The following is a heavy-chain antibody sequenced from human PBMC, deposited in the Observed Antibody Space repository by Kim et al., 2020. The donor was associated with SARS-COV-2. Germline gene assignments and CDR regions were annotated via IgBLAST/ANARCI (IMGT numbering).Heavy chain of an antibody. CDR1: GGSFSGYY. V-gene: IGHV4-34*01. D-gene: IGHD3-22*01. CDR3: ARGSGYYYDSSGYPESANFDY. CDR2: INHSGST. Sequence: SETLSLTCAVYGGSFSGYYWSWIRQPPGKGLEWIGEINHSGSTNYNPSLKSRVTISVDTSKNQFSLKLSSVTAADTAVYYCARGSGYYYDSSGYPESANFDYWGQGTLVTVSS. J-gene: IGHJ4*02.